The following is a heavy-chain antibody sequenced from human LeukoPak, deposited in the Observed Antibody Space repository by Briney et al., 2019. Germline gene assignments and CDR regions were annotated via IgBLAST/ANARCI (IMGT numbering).Heavy chain of an antibody. CDR3: ARDFRSEAHWGY. D-gene: IGHD3-16*01. V-gene: IGHV3-66*01. CDR1: GFTVSSNY. CDR2: IYSGGST. Sequence: GGSLRLSCAASGFTVSSNYMSWVRQAPGKGLEWVSVIYSGGSTYYADSVKGRFTISRDNSKNTLYLQMNSLRAEDSAVYYCARDFRSEAHWGYWGQGTLVTVSS. J-gene: IGHJ4*02.